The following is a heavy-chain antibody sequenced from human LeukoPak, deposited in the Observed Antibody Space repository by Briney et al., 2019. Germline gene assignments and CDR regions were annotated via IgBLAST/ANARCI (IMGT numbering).Heavy chain of an antibody. CDR3: ARDLMITFGGVIA. CDR2: ISSSSSTI. J-gene: IGHJ4*02. CDR1: GFTFSSYS. D-gene: IGHD3-16*02. Sequence: GGSLRLSCAASGFTFSSYSMNWVRQAPGKGLEWVSYISSSSSTIYYADSVKGRFTISRDNAKNSLYLQMNSLRAEDTAVYYCARDLMITFGGVIAWGRGTLVTVSS. V-gene: IGHV3-48*01.